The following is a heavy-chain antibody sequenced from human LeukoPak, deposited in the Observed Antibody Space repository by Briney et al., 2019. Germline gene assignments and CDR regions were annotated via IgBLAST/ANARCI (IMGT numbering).Heavy chain of an antibody. CDR1: GFTFDDYA. CDR3: ATLAASPPDY. D-gene: IGHD6-13*01. CDR2: ISWNSGSI. Sequence: QAGRSLRLSCAASGFTFDDYAMHWVRQAPGQGLEWVSGISWNSGSIGYADSVKGRFTISRDNAKNSLYLQMNSLRAEDTALYYCATLAASPPDYWGQGTLVTVSS. J-gene: IGHJ4*02. V-gene: IGHV3-9*01.